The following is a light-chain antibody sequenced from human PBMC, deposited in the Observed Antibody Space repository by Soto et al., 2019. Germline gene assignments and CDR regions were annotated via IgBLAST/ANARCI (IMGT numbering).Light chain of an antibody. CDR3: SSYAGTYIV. J-gene: IGLJ1*01. V-gene: IGLV2-8*01. CDR2: DVS. Sequence: QSALTQPPSASGSPGQSVAISCTGTSSDVGGYDYVSWYQQHPGKAPKLMIYDVSKRPSGVPDRFSGSKSGNTASLTGSGLQAEDEADYYCSSYAGTYIVFGTGTKVTVL. CDR1: SSDVGGYDY.